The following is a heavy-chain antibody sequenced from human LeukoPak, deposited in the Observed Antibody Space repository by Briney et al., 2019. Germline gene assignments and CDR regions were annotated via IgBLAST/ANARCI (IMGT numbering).Heavy chain of an antibody. CDR1: GYIFTSYN. J-gene: IGHJ4*02. Sequence: ASVKVSCKASGYIFTSYNMNWVRQAPGQGLEWMGIINPSGGTTNYAQKFQGRVTMTRDTSISTAYMELSRLRSDDTAVYYCARGAVVVVPAANDYWGQGTLVTVSS. CDR2: INPSGGTT. D-gene: IGHD2-2*01. V-gene: IGHV1-2*02. CDR3: ARGAVVVVPAANDY.